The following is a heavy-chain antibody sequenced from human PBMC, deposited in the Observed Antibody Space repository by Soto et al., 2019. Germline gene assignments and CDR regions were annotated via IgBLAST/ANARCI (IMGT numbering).Heavy chain of an antibody. CDR2: ISSSGSTI. CDR3: ARARFDYFDY. CDR1: GFTFSSYE. J-gene: IGHJ4*02. D-gene: IGHD3-3*01. V-gene: IGHV3-48*03. Sequence: EVQLVESGGGLVQPGGSLRLSCAASGFTFSSYEMNWVRQAPGKGLEWVSYISSSGSTIYYADSVKGRFTISRDNAKNSLYLQMNSLRAEDTAVYYCARARFDYFDYWGQGPLVTVSS.